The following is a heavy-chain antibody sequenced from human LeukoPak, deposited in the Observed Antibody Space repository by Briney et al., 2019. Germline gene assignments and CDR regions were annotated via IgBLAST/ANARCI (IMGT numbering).Heavy chain of an antibody. D-gene: IGHD2-2*01. V-gene: IGHV1-18*01. Sequence: ASVRVSCKASGYTFTSHGMSWVRQAPGQGLEWMGWISAYNGNTNYAQNLQGRVTMTTDTSTNTAYMELRSLRSDDTAVYYCARAPYCTSTSCYAGYYYYYYMDVWGKGTTVTVSS. CDR3: ARAPYCTSTSCYAGYYYYYYMDV. CDR2: ISAYNGNT. J-gene: IGHJ6*03. CDR1: GYTFTSHG.